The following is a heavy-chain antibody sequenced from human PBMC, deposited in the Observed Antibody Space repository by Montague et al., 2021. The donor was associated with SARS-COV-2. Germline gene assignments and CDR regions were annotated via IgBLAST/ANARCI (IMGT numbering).Heavy chain of an antibody. CDR3: ARGGDMNWFDP. CDR1: GGSFSGYY. J-gene: IGHJ5*02. Sequence: SETLSLTCAVYGGSFSGYYWSWIRQPPGKGLEWIGYIYYSGSTNYNPSLKSRVTISVDTSKNQSSLKLSSVTAADTAVYYCARGGDMNWFDPWGQGTLVTVSS. D-gene: IGHD2-21*01. CDR2: IYYSGST. V-gene: IGHV4-59*01.